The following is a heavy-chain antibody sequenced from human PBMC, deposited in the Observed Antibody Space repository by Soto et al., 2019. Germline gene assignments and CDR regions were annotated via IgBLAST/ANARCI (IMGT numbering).Heavy chain of an antibody. CDR1: GFTFGDYA. J-gene: IGHJ3*02. D-gene: IGHD4-17*01. Sequence: GGSLRLSCTASGFTFGDYAMSWFRQAPGKGLEWVGFIRSKACGGTTEYAASVKGRFTISRDDSKSIAYLQMNSLKTEDTAVYYCTLPLRPRDAFDIWGQGTMVTVSS. CDR2: IRSKACGGTT. CDR3: TLPLRPRDAFDI. V-gene: IGHV3-49*03.